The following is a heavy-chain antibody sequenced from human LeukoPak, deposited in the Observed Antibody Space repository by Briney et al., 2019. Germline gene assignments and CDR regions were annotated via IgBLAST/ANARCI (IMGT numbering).Heavy chain of an antibody. Sequence: GGSLRLSCAVSGFTLSNYGMSWVRQAPGKGLEWVAGISGSGGGTNYADSVKGRFTISRDNPKNTLFLQMNNLRAEDTAVYFCAKRGVVIRVILVGFHKEAYYFDSWGQGALVTVSS. CDR3: AKRGVVIRVILVGFHKEAYYFDS. V-gene: IGHV3-23*01. CDR1: GFTLSNYG. D-gene: IGHD3-22*01. CDR2: ISGSGGGT. J-gene: IGHJ4*02.